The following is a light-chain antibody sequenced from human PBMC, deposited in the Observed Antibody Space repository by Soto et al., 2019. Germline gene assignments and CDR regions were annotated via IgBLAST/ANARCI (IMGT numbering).Light chain of an antibody. CDR1: GGDIGGYNY. V-gene: IGLV2-14*03. CDR2: DVT. J-gene: IGLJ1*01. Sequence: QSVLTQPASLSGSPGQSITISCTGTGGDIGGYNYVSWYQQHPGKAPKLIIHDVTNRPSGVSDRFFGSKSGNTASLTISGLQAEDEADYYCSSYRASSTTHYVFGTGTKLTVL. CDR3: SSYRASSTTHYV.